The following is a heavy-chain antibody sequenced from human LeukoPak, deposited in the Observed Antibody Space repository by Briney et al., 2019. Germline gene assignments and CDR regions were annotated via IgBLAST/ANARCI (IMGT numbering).Heavy chain of an antibody. D-gene: IGHD2-2*01. Sequence: SETLSLTCTVYGGSFSGYYWSWIRQPPGKGLEWIGESNHSGSTNYNPSLKSRVIISVDTSKNQFSLKLSSVTAADTAVYYCARRNLGYCNSTSCHYYYYYYMDVWGKGTTVTVSS. CDR2: SNHSGST. CDR3: ARRNLGYCNSTSCHYYYYYYMDV. V-gene: IGHV4-34*01. J-gene: IGHJ6*03. CDR1: GGSFSGYY.